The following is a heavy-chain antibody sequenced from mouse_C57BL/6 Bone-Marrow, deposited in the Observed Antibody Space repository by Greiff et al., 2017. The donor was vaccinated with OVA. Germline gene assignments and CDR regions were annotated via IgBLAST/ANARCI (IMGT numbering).Heavy chain of an antibody. J-gene: IGHJ1*03. CDR3: ARGFITTVVAHWYFDV. D-gene: IGHD1-1*01. Sequence: QVQLQQPGAELVKPGASVKLSCKASGYTFTSYWMQWVKQRPGQGLEWIGEIDPSDSNTNYNQKFKGKATLTVDTSSSTAYMQLSSLTSEDSAVYYCARGFITTVVAHWYFDVWGTGTTVTVSS. V-gene: IGHV1-50*01. CDR1: GYTFTSYW. CDR2: IDPSDSNT.